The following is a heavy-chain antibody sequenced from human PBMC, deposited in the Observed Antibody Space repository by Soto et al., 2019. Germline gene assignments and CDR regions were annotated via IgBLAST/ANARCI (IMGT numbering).Heavy chain of an antibody. D-gene: IGHD1-26*01. CDR3: ARRVYSGSGRDYFDR. V-gene: IGHV4-39*01. J-gene: IGHJ4*02. CDR1: GGPISSSGHF. CDR2: IYYTGTT. Sequence: QLQLQESGPGLVKPSETLSLICSVSGGPISSSGHFWAWIRQPPGRGLEWLATIYYTGTTYYNPSLKSRLTIYMATSKDQFSLDLTSMTAADTALYFCARRVYSGSGRDYFDRWGQGSLVTVSS.